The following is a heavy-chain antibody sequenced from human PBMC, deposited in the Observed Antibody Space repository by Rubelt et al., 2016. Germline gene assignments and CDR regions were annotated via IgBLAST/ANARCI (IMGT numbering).Heavy chain of an antibody. V-gene: IGHV4-34*01. J-gene: IGHJ4*02. Sequence: QVQLQQWGAGLLKPSETLSLTCAVYGGSFSIYYWSWIRQPPGKGLEWIGEINHSGSHNYNPSLKSRVTISVDTSKNQFSLRLISVTAADTAVYYCARDGAVELRFLEWPSLGYFDYWGQGTLVTVSS. CDR1: GGSFSIYY. CDR3: ARDGAVELRFLEWPSLGYFDY. CDR2: INHSGSH. D-gene: IGHD3-3*01.